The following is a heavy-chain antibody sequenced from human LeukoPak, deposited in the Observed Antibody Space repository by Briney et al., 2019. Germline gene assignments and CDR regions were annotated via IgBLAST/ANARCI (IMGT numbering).Heavy chain of an antibody. V-gene: IGHV5-51*01. D-gene: IGHD1-26*01. J-gene: IGHJ4*02. CDR1: GYSFTNYW. CDR2: IFPADSDT. CDR3: ARPPGVGAKSFDY. Sequence: GESLKISCKGSGYSFTNYWIAWVRRMPGKGLEWMGIIFPADSDTRYSPSFQGQVTISVDKSISTAYLQWSSLKASDTAMYYCARPPGVGAKSFDYWGQGTLVTASS.